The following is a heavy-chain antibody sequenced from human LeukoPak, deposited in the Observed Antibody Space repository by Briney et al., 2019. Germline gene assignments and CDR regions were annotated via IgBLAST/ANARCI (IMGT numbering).Heavy chain of an antibody. D-gene: IGHD1-26*01. J-gene: IGHJ4*02. CDR2: ISGTGRTT. Sequence: GVSLRLSCAASRFTFSNYNMNWVRQAPGKGLEWVAYISGTGRTTNYADSVKGRFTISRDNAKNSLYLQMNSLRDEDTAVYYCASSGTYRFDYWGQGTLVTVSS. V-gene: IGHV3-48*02. CDR1: RFTFSNYN. CDR3: ASSGTYRFDY.